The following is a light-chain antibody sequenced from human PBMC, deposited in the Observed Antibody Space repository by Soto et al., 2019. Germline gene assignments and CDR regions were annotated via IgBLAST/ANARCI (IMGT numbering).Light chain of an antibody. J-gene: IGKJ1*01. CDR3: QQYNSYWGT. Sequence: DIQMTQSPSSLSASVGDRVTTTCRASQGISNDLGWYQQKPGKAPNRLIYAASILQSGVPSRFSGSGSGTEFTLTISSLQPDDFATYYCQQYNSYWGTFGQGTKVDIK. CDR1: QGISND. CDR2: AAS. V-gene: IGKV1-17*01.